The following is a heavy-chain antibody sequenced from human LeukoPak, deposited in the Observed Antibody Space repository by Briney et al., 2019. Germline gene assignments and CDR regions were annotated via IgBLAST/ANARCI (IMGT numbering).Heavy chain of an antibody. V-gene: IGHV4-30-4*01. Sequence: SQTLSLTCTVCGGSLSIGDYYWSWTRQPPGKGLEWNEHIYYSGSTYYHPTLKRGVIISVDASKNQFSLKLSSVTAADTAVYYCARASYYYGSGSHDYWGQGTLVTVSS. CDR1: GGSLSIGDYY. D-gene: IGHD3-10*01. CDR3: ARASYYYGSGSHDY. J-gene: IGHJ4*02. CDR2: IYYSGST.